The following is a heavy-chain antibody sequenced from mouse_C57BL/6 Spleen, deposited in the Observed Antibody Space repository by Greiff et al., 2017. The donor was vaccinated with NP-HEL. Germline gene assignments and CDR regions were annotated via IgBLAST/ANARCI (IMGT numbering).Heavy chain of an antibody. CDR1: GYTFTSYW. CDR3: ARTEYDYAFDY. CDR2: IHPNSGST. V-gene: IGHV1-64*01. D-gene: IGHD2-4*01. Sequence: VQLQQPGAELVKPGASVKLSCKASGYTFTSYWMHWVKQRPGQGLEWIGMIHPNSGSTNYNEKFKSKATLTVDKSSSTAYMQLSSLTSEDSAVYYCARTEYDYAFDYWGQGTTLTVSS. J-gene: IGHJ2*01.